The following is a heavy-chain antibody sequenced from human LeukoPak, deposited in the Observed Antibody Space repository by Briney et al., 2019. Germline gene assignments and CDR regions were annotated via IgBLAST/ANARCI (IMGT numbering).Heavy chain of an antibody. Sequence: ASVKVSCKVSGYTPTELSMHWVRQAPGKGLEWMGGFDPEDGETIYAQKFQGRVTMTEDTSTDTAYMELSSLRSEDTAVYYCARDLSSSSTGGYWGQGTLVTVSS. CDR1: GYTPTELS. CDR2: FDPEDGET. J-gene: IGHJ4*02. V-gene: IGHV1-24*01. CDR3: ARDLSSSSTGGY. D-gene: IGHD6-6*01.